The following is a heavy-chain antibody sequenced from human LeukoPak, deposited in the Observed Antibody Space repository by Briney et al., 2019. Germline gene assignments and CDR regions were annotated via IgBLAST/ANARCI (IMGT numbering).Heavy chain of an antibody. CDR2: IGGSGSTT. Sequence: GGSLRLSYAASGFTFSGSTMNWVRQAPGKGPEWISYIGGSGSTTYYADSVKGRFTISRDNAKNSLFLQMNSLRAEDTAVYYCARLRSPTDYWGQGTLVTVSS. CDR3: ARLRSPTDY. J-gene: IGHJ4*02. CDR1: GFTFSGST. V-gene: IGHV3-48*04. D-gene: IGHD4-17*01.